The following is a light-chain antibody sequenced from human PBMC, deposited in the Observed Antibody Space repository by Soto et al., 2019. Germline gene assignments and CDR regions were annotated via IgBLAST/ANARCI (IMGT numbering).Light chain of an antibody. J-gene: IGLJ2*01. CDR2: SNN. V-gene: IGLV1-44*01. CDR1: SSNIGSNT. Sequence: QSVLTQPPSASGTPGQRVTISCSGSSSNIGSNTVNWYQQLPGTAPKLLIYSNNQRPSVVPDRFSGSKSGTSASLAISGLQSEDEADYYCAAWDDSLNSVVFGGGTKNTVL. CDR3: AAWDDSLNSVV.